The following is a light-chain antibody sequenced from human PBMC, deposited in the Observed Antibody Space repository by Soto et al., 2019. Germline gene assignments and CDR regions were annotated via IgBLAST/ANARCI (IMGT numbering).Light chain of an antibody. V-gene: IGKV1-5*03. CDR3: QQYSTYLWT. Sequence: DIQLTQYPSTLSASVGDRVTMTCRASQNIRTWLAWYQQKPGKAPRLLMYQASSLKSGVPSRFSGSGSETEFTLTITSLQPDDTATYFCQQYSTYLWTFGQGTKVDIK. CDR2: QAS. J-gene: IGKJ1*01. CDR1: QNIRTW.